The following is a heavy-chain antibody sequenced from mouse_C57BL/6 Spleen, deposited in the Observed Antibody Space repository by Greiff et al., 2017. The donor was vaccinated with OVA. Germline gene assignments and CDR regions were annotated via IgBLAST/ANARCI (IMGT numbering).Heavy chain of an antibody. Sequence: VQLQQSGPELVKPGASVKISCKASGYTFTDYYMNWVKQSHGKSLEWIGDINPNNGGTSYNQKFKGKATLTVDKSTSTAYMERRSLTSEDSAIYYCARDYYGSSFYCDDWGQGTTLTVSS. CDR1: GYTFTDYY. D-gene: IGHD1-1*01. J-gene: IGHJ2*01. V-gene: IGHV1-26*01. CDR3: ARDYYGSSFYCDD. CDR2: INPNNGGT.